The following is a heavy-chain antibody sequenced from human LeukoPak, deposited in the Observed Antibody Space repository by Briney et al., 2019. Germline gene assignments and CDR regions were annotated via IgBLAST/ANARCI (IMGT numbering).Heavy chain of an antibody. D-gene: IGHD2-21*01. Sequence: SGGSLRLSCAASGFIFTTYWMSWVRQAPGKGLEWVANVKEDGSEKYYADSVKGRFTISRDNAKNSVYLQMNSLRAEDTAVYYCAREALWVGPDSGKTRHPYWEIWGRGTMVTVSS. V-gene: IGHV3-7*04. J-gene: IGHJ3*02. CDR1: GFIFTTYW. CDR2: VKEDGSEK. CDR3: AREALWVGPDSGKTRHPYWEI.